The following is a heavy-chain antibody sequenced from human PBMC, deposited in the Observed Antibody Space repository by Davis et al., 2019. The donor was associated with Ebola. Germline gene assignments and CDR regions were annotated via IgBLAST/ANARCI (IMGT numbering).Heavy chain of an antibody. CDR3: ARAPTWSQINYHCFDY. Sequence: ASVKVSCKASGYSFSGYYMHWVRQAPGQGLEWMGWMNPTSGNTGYAQRVQGRVTMTRNTSISTAYMEVSSLRSEDTAVYYCARAPTWSQINYHCFDYWGQGTLVTVSS. CDR2: MNPTSGNT. J-gene: IGHJ4*02. D-gene: IGHD5-24*01. V-gene: IGHV1-8*02. CDR1: GYSFSGYY.